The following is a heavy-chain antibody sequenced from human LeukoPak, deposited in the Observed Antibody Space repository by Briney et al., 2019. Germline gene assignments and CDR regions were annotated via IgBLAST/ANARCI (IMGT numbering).Heavy chain of an antibody. Sequence: GRSLRLSCAASGSTFSSYAMHWVRQAPGKGLEWVAVISYDGSNKYYADSVKGRFTISRDNSKNTLYLQMNSLGVGDTGLYYCARAFASGIRRALWFGDLLRAQGTLVTVSS. J-gene: IGHJ4*02. CDR2: ISYDGSNK. CDR3: ARAFASGIRRALWFGDLL. CDR1: GSTFSSYA. D-gene: IGHD3-10*01. V-gene: IGHV3-30-3*01.